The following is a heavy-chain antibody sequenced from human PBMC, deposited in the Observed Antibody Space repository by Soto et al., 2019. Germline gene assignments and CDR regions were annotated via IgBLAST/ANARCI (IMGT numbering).Heavy chain of an antibody. V-gene: IGHV4-30-4*01. J-gene: IGHJ6*02. Sequence: SETLSLTCTVSGGSISSGDYYWGWIRQPPGKGLEWIGYIYYSGSTYYNPSLKSRVTISVDTSKNQFSLKLSSVTAADTAVYYCARDRFVLVPVALVYYGMDVWGQGTTVTVAS. CDR3: ARDRFVLVPVALVYYGMDV. CDR2: IYYSGST. CDR1: GGSISSGDYY. D-gene: IGHD2-2*01.